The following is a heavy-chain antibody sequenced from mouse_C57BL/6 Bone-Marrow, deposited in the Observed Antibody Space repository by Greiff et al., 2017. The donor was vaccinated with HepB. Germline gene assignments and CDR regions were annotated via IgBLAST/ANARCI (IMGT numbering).Heavy chain of an antibody. Sequence: QVQLQQSGAELVRPGTSVKVSCKASGYAFTNYLIEWVKQRPGQGLEWIGVINPGSGGTNYNEKFKGKATLTADKSSSTAYMQLSSLTSEDSAVYFCARWPWYGGGGTWFAYWGQGTGVTVSA. CDR2: INPGSGGT. V-gene: IGHV1-54*01. CDR3: ARWPWYGGGGTWFAY. J-gene: IGHJ3*01. D-gene: IGHD2-14*01. CDR1: GYAFTNYL.